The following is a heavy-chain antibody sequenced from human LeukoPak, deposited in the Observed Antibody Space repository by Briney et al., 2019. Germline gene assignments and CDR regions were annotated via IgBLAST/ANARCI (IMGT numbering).Heavy chain of an antibody. V-gene: IGHV3-53*01. CDR1: GFTVSSNY. Sequence: QTGGSLRLSCAASGFTVSSNYMSWVRQAPGKGLEWVSVIYSGGSTYYADSVKGRFTISRDNSKNTLYLQMNSLRAEDTAVYYCARDLVTAPIWGVVHWGQGTLVTVSS. CDR2: IYSGGST. J-gene: IGHJ4*02. CDR3: ARDLVTAPIWGVVH. D-gene: IGHD2-21*02.